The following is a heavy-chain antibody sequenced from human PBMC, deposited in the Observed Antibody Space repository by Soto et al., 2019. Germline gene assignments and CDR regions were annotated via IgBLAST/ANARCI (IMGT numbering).Heavy chain of an antibody. V-gene: IGHV3-30*18. D-gene: IGHD1-26*01. Sequence: PGGSLRLSCAASGFTFSSYGMHWVRQAPGKGLEWVAVISYDGSNKYYAYSVKGRFTISRDNSKNTLYLQMNSLRAEDTAVYYCAKDFSWELLTDYWGQGTLVTVSS. J-gene: IGHJ4*02. CDR3: AKDFSWELLTDY. CDR2: ISYDGSNK. CDR1: GFTFSSYG.